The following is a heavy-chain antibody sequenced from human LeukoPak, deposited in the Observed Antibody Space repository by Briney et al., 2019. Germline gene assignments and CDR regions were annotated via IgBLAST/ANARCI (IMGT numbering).Heavy chain of an antibody. CDR3: ARESLLLWFGELSH. Sequence: GGSLRLSCAASGFTFSSYSMNWVRQAPGKGLEWVSSISSSSSYIYYTDSVEGRFTISRDNAKNSLYLQMNSLRAEDTAVYYCARESLLLWFGELSHWGQGTLVTVSS. V-gene: IGHV3-21*01. CDR2: ISSSSSYI. D-gene: IGHD3-10*01. CDR1: GFTFSSYS. J-gene: IGHJ4*02.